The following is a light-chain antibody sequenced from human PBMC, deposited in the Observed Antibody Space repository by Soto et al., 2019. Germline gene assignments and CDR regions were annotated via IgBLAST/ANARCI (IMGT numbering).Light chain of an antibody. CDR3: SSYTGSGTDV. CDR2: DVS. V-gene: IGLV2-14*01. Sequence: QSALTQPASVSGSPGRSITISCTGTSRDVGGYNYVSWYQQHPGKAPELMIHDVSNRPSGVSDRFSGSKSGDTASLTISGLQAEDEADYYCSSYTGSGTDVFGTGTKVTVL. CDR1: SRDVGGYNY. J-gene: IGLJ1*01.